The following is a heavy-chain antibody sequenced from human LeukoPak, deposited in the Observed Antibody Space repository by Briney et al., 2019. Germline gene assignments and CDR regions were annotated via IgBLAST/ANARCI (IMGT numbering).Heavy chain of an antibody. J-gene: IGHJ4*02. Sequence: GESLKIPRKSSGYSFTIYWIGWVRRMPGKGLGGRGINYPGDSDTRYSPSFEGQVTISADKSSSTAYLQWSSLKASDTAMYYCARRGSRGYSYEVWGQGTLVTVSS. CDR2: NYPGDSDT. CDR3: ARRGSRGYSYEV. V-gene: IGHV5-51*01. D-gene: IGHD5-18*01. CDR1: GYSFTIYW.